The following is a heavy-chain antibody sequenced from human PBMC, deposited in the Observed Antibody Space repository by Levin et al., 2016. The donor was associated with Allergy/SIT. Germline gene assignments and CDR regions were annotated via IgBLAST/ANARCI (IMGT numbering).Heavy chain of an antibody. CDR3: AKVGGNDPSFDY. CDR2: ISYDGSNK. V-gene: IGHV3-30*18. J-gene: IGHJ4*02. Sequence: VRQAPGKGLEWVAVISYDGSNKYYADSVKGRFTISRDNSKNTLYLQMNSLRAEDTAVYYCAKVGGNDPSFDYWGQGTLVTVSS. D-gene: IGHD1-1*01.